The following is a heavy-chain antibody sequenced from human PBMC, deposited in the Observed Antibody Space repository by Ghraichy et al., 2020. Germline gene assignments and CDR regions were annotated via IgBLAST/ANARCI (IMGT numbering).Heavy chain of an antibody. CDR2: IHYTGST. V-gene: IGHV4-59*01. Sequence: GSLNISCTISGGPIGNYYWNWIRQSPGKGLEWIARIHYTGSTNYNPSLESRVGISLDTSRNHVSLQLTSVTAADTAVYYCARGGGYLNWGQGILVTVSS. CDR1: GGPIGNYY. J-gene: IGHJ1*01. D-gene: IGHD3-22*01. CDR3: ARGGGYLN.